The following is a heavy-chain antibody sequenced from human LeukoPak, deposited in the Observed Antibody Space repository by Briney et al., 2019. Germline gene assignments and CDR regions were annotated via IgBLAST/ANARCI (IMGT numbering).Heavy chain of an antibody. CDR2: MNPNSGNT. J-gene: IGHJ5*02. CDR3: ARCSSTSCYWANNWFDP. D-gene: IGHD2-2*01. V-gene: IGHV1-8*01. CDR1: GYTFTSYD. Sequence: ASVKVSCKASGYTFTSYDINWVRQATGQGLEWMGWMNPNSGNTGYAQKFQGRVTMTRNTSISTAYMELSSLRSDDTAVYYCARCSSTSCYWANNWFDPWGQGTLVTVSS.